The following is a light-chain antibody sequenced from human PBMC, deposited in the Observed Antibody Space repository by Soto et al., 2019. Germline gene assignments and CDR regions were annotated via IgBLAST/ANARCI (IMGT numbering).Light chain of an antibody. J-gene: IGKJ4*01. V-gene: IGKV1-39*01. CDR1: ESINTY. CDR3: QESYTTPLS. CDR2: AAS. Sequence: DTQMTQSPSSLSASVGDRVTITCRASESINTYLNWYQQKPGHAPNLLIYAASSLQSGVPSRFSGSGSGTHFTLTINSLQPEDFATYYCQESYTTPLSFGGGTKVEIK.